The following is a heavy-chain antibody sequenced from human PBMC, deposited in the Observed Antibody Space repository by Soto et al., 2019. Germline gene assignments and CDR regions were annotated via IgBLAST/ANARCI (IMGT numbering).Heavy chain of an antibody. J-gene: IGHJ6*02. CDR2: IYYSGST. Sequence: PSETLSLTCTVSGGSISSGGYYWSWIRQHPGKGLEWIGYIYYSGSTYYNPSLKSRVTISVDTSKNQFSLKLSSVTAADTAVYYCARDLRPDGYSYGYSSTYYYYGMDVWGQGTTVTVSS. CDR1: GGSISSGGYY. CDR3: ARDLRPDGYSYGYSSTYYYYGMDV. D-gene: IGHD5-18*01. V-gene: IGHV4-31*03.